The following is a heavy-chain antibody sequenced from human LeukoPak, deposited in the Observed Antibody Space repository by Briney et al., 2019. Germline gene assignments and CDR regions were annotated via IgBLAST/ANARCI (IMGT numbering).Heavy chain of an antibody. CDR2: IYTSGST. V-gene: IGHV4-4*07. CDR3: GRDMRDSSCYYNTRYYFDY. Sequence: SETLSLTCTVSGGSISSYYWSWIRQPAGKGLEWIGRIYTSGSTNYNPSLKSRVTMSVDTSKNQFSLKLSSVTAADTAVYYCGRDMRDSSCYYNTRYYFDYWGQGTLVTVSS. J-gene: IGHJ4*02. CDR1: GGSISSYY. D-gene: IGHD3-22*01.